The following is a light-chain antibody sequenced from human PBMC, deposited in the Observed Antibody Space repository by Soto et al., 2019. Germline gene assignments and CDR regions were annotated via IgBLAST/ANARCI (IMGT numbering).Light chain of an antibody. CDR3: QTWASDTVV. V-gene: IGLV4-69*01. CDR2: VNSDGSH. CDR1: SGHSSYA. Sequence: QTVVTQSPSASASLGASVKLTCTLSSGHSSYAIAWHQQQSEKGPRYLMKVNSDGSHKKGDGIPDRFSGSSSGAERYLAISSLQSEDEADYYCQTWASDTVVFGGGTKLTVL. J-gene: IGLJ3*02.